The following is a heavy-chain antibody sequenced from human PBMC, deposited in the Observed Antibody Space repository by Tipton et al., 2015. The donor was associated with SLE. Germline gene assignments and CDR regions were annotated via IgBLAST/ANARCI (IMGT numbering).Heavy chain of an antibody. V-gene: IGHV4-34*01. Sequence: TLSLTCAVYGGSFSGYYWSWVRQPPGKGLEWIGEIYHSGSTNYNPSLKSRVTISLDTSKNQFSLKLSSVTAADTAVYYCARRLYHFWSGYLSDYWGQGTLVTVSS. D-gene: IGHD3-3*01. CDR2: IYHSGST. CDR1: GGSFSGYY. J-gene: IGHJ4*02. CDR3: ARRLYHFWSGYLSDY.